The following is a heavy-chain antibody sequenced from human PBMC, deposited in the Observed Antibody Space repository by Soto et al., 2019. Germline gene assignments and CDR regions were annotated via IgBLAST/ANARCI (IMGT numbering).Heavy chain of an antibody. J-gene: IGHJ6*02. CDR3: ARGILWFGVLVGMDV. D-gene: IGHD3-10*01. Sequence: SVKVSCKASGGTFSSYAISWVRQSPGQGLEWMGGIIPIFGTANYAQKFQGRVTITADESTSTAYMELSSLRSEDTAVYYCARGILWFGVLVGMDVWGQGTTVTV. CDR1: GGTFSSYA. CDR2: IIPIFGTA. V-gene: IGHV1-69*13.